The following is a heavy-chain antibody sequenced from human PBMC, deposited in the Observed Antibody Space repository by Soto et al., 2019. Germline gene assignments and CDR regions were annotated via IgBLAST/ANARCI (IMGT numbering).Heavy chain of an antibody. Sequence: GGSLRLSCAASGFTFSSYSMNWVRQAPGKGLEWVSYISSSSSTIYYADSVKGRFTISRDNAKNSLYLQMNSLRDEDTAVYYCAGSQGRLLWFGELSPRRAFDIWGQGTMVTVSS. J-gene: IGHJ3*02. V-gene: IGHV3-48*02. CDR2: ISSSSSTI. CDR1: GFTFSSYS. D-gene: IGHD3-10*01. CDR3: AGSQGRLLWFGELSPRRAFDI.